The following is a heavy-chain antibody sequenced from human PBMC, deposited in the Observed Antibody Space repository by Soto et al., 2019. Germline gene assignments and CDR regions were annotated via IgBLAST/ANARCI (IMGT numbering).Heavy chain of an antibody. V-gene: IGHV1-69*13. Sequence: SVKVSCKASGGTFSSYAISWVRQAPGQGLEWMGGIIPIFGTANYAQKFQGRVTITADESTSTAYMELSSLRSEDTAVYYCARRGEELEHLDHYYYYGMDVWGQGTTVTV. CDR3: ARRGEELEHLDHYYYYGMDV. CDR1: GGTFSSYA. J-gene: IGHJ6*02. CDR2: IIPIFGTA. D-gene: IGHD1-1*01.